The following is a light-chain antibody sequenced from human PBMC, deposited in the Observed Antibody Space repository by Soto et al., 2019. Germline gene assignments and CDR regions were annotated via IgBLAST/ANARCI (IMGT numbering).Light chain of an antibody. CDR2: DNN. CDR1: SSNIGNNY. J-gene: IGLJ1*01. Sequence: QSALTQPPSVSAAPGQKVTISCSGSSSNIGNNYVSWYQQLPGTAPKLLIYDNNKRPSGIPDRFSGSKSGTSATLGITGLQTGDEADYYCGTWDSSLSAEKVFGTGTKVTVL. CDR3: GTWDSSLSAEKV. V-gene: IGLV1-51*01.